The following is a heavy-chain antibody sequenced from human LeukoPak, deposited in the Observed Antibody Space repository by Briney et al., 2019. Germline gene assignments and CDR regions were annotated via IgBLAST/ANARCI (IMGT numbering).Heavy chain of an antibody. CDR3: ARWVGGPAGINYYGMDV. CDR1: GYTFISYY. D-gene: IGHD2-2*01. CDR2: INPSGGST. V-gene: IGHV1-46*01. Sequence: ASVKVSCKASGYTFISYYMQWVRQAPEQGFEWMGMINPSGGSTTYAQKFRGRVTMTRDTSTSTVYMELSSLRSEDTAVYYCARWVGGPAGINYYGMDVWGQGTTVTVSS. J-gene: IGHJ6*02.